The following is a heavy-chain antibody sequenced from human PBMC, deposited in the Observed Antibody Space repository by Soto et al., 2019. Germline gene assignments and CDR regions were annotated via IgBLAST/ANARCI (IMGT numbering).Heavy chain of an antibody. CDR3: ARGAYSDSSSYFDY. V-gene: IGHV4-30-4*01. Sequence: QVQLQESGPGLVKPSQTLSLTCTVSGDSISSGDHYWSCIRQPPGKGLEWSGDISYSGTTYSRPSLQSLVTISVDTSKNQFYLKLNSVTAADTAVYYCARGAYSDSSSYFDYWGQGTLVPVSS. CDR2: ISYSGTT. CDR1: GDSISSGDHY. J-gene: IGHJ4*02. D-gene: IGHD6-6*01.